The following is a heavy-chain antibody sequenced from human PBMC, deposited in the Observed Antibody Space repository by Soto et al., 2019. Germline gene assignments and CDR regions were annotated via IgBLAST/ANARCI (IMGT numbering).Heavy chain of an antibody. CDR3: ARGRIQLWYPFDY. CDR2: INHSGST. V-gene: IGHV4-34*01. D-gene: IGHD5-18*01. CDR1: GGSFSGYY. Sequence: PSETLSLTCAVYGGSFSGYYWSWIRQPPGKGLEWIGEINHSGSTNYNPSLKSRVTISVDTSKNQFSLKLSSVTAADTAVYYCARGRIQLWYPFDYGGQGTLVTVSS. J-gene: IGHJ4*02.